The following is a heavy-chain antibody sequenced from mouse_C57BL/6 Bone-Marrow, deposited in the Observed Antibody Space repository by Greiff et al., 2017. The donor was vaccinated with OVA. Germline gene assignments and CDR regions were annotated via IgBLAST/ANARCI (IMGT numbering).Heavy chain of an antibody. CDR2: IYPGSGST. CDR1: GYTFTSYW. Sequence: QVQLQQSGAELVKPGASVKLSCKASGYTFTSYWITWVKQRPGQGLEWIGDIYPGSGSTNYNEKFKSKATLTVDTSTSTAYMKLSSLTSEDSAVYYCARSDLLLHRGNFDYWGQGTTLTVSS. V-gene: IGHV1-55*01. D-gene: IGHD1-1*01. J-gene: IGHJ2*01. CDR3: ARSDLLLHRGNFDY.